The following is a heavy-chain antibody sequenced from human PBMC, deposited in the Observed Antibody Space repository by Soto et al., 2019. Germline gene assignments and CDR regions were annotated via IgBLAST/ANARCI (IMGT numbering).Heavy chain of an antibody. V-gene: IGHV1-18*01. CDR3: ARAAGYSYDTVEPLFVYYYYYMDV. J-gene: IGHJ6*03. Sequence: ASVKVSCKASGYTFTSYGISWVRQAPGQGLEWMGWISAYNGNTNYAQKLQGRVTMTTDTSTSTAYMELRSLRSDDTAVYYCARAAGYSYDTVEPLFVYYYYYMDVWGKGTTVTAP. CDR1: GYTFTSYG. CDR2: ISAYNGNT. D-gene: IGHD5-18*01.